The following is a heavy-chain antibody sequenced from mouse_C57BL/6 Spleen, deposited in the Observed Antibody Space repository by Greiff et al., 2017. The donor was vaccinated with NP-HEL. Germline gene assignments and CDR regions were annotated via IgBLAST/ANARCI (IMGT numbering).Heavy chain of an antibody. CDR3: ARESGDYDWYFDV. Sequence: VQLKESGPGMVKPSQSLSLTCTVTGYSITSGYDWHWIRHFPGNKLEWMGYISYSGSTNYNPSLKSRISITHDTSKNHFFLKLNSVTTEDTATYYCARESGDYDWYFDVWGTGTTVTVSS. J-gene: IGHJ1*03. V-gene: IGHV3-1*01. D-gene: IGHD2-4*01. CDR1: GYSITSGYD. CDR2: ISYSGST.